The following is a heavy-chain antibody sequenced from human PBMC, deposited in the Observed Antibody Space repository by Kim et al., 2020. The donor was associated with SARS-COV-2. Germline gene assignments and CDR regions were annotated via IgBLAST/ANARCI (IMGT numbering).Heavy chain of an antibody. D-gene: IGHD2-15*01. J-gene: IGHJ4*02. CDR3: AKAGYCSSGSCYFYLDS. V-gene: IGHV3-23*01. Sequence: VKGRFIVSRDNSKNTRYLQMNSLSAEDTAIYYCAKAGYCSSGSCYFYLDSWGQGTLVTVSS.